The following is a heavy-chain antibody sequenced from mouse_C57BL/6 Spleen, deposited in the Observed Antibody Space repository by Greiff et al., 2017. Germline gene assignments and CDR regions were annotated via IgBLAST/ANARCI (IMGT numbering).Heavy chain of an antibody. J-gene: IGHJ2*01. V-gene: IGHV1-82*01. Sequence: QVQLQQSGPELVKPGASVKISCKASGYAFSSSWMNWVKQRPGKGLEWIGRIYPGDGDTNYNGKFKGKATLTADKSSSTAYMQLSSLTSEDSAVYFCARMEDGYPYYFDYWGQGTTLTVSS. CDR2: IYPGDGDT. CDR3: ARMEDGYPYYFDY. CDR1: GYAFSSSW. D-gene: IGHD2-3*01.